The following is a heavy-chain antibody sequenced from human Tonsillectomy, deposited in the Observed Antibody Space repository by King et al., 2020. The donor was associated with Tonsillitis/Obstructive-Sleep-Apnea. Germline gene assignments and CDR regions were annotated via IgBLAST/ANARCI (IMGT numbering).Heavy chain of an antibody. V-gene: IGHV1-69*12. Sequence: VQLVQSGAEVKKPGSSVKVSCKASGGTFSSYAISWVRQAPGQGLEWMGGIIPIFGTANYAQKFQGRVTITADESTSTAYMELSSLRSEDTAVNYCARGRPRGFCSGGSCYLQHWGQGTLVTVSS. J-gene: IGHJ1*01. CDR2: IIPIFGTA. CDR1: GGTFSSYA. CDR3: ARGRPRGFCSGGSCYLQH. D-gene: IGHD2-15*01.